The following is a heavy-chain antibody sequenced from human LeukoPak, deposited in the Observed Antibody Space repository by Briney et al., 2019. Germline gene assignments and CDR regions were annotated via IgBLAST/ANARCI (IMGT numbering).Heavy chain of an antibody. CDR1: GYAFTGYY. CDR2: INPNSGGT. J-gene: IGHJ4*02. V-gene: IGHV1-2*02. D-gene: IGHD2-15*01. CDR3: ASSPSRYCSGGSCSPIH. Sequence: GASVKVSCKASGYAFTGYYMHWVRQAPGQGLEWMGWINPNSGGTNYAQKFQGRVTMTRDTSISTAYMELSSLRSEDTAVYYCASSPSRYCSGGSCSPIHWGQGTLVTVSS.